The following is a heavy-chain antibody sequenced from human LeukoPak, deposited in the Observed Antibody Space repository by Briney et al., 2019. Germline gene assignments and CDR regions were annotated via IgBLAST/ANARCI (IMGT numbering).Heavy chain of an antibody. D-gene: IGHD4-23*01. CDR3: ARDGYGGNSFDY. Sequence: ASVKVSCKASGYTFTGYYMHWVRQAPGQGLEWMGWINPNSGDTNYAQKFQGRVTMTRDTSISTASMELSRLRSDDPAVYFCARDGYGGNSFDYWGQGTLVTVSS. J-gene: IGHJ4*02. CDR2: INPNSGDT. V-gene: IGHV1-2*02. CDR1: GYTFTGYY.